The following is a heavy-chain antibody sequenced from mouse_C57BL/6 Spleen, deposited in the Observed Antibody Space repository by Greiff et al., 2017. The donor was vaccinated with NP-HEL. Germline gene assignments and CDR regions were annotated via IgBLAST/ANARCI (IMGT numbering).Heavy chain of an antibody. Sequence: VQLQQSGAELARPGASVKLSCKASGYTFTSYGISWVKQRTGQGLEWIGEIYPRSGNTYYNGKFKGKATLTADKSSSTAYMELRSLTSEDSAVYSRARGYEYDKAWFAYWGQGTLVTVSA. D-gene: IGHD2-4*01. CDR3: ARGYEYDKAWFAY. CDR2: IYPRSGNT. CDR1: GYTFTSYG. J-gene: IGHJ3*01. V-gene: IGHV1-81*01.